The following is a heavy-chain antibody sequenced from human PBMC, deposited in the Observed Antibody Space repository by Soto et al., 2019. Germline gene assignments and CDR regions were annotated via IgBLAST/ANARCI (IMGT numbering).Heavy chain of an antibody. V-gene: IGHV4-59*01. D-gene: IGHD3-16*01. CDR3: ARGLHFGEFWDYSYIYVEV. CDR2: IYYSGST. CDR1: GGYISTYY. J-gene: IGHJ6*03. Sequence: QVQLQESGPGLVKPSETLSLTCTVSGGYISTYYWCWIRQPPGEGLEWIGYIYYSGSTNYSPPLKSRVTRAVDTSKSQCALRLTAVTAADTAVYYCARGLHFGEFWDYSYIYVEVWGEGTTVTVSS.